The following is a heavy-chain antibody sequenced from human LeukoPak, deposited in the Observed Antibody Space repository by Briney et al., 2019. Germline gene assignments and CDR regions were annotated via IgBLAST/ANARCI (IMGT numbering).Heavy chain of an antibody. J-gene: IGHJ4*02. D-gene: IGHD5-12*01. Sequence: GGSLRLSCAASGFTFSNFAMSWVRQAPGKGLEWVSSISGSGISTYYADSLKGRFTISRDNFKNTLFLQLNSLRAEDTAVYYCAKDLRGYDMDFDYWGQGTLVTVSA. V-gene: IGHV3-23*01. CDR1: GFTFSNFA. CDR3: AKDLRGYDMDFDY. CDR2: ISGSGIST.